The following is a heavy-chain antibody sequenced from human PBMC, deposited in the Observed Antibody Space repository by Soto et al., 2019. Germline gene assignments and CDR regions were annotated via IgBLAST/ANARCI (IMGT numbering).Heavy chain of an antibody. CDR3: GRFGLGGSINGRYYLSFCYYGMDV. D-gene: IGHD2-8*01. CDR2: IYPDEPDI. V-gene: IGHV5-51*01. Sequence: PGESLKISCRGSGYSFAKYWIGWVRQMPGKGLELVGIIYPDEPDIKYSPSFQGQVTISADKSTNTAHLQWSSLKASDTAMYYCGRFGLGGSINGRYYLSFCYYGMDVWGQGTAVTVSS. J-gene: IGHJ6*02. CDR1: GYSFAKYW.